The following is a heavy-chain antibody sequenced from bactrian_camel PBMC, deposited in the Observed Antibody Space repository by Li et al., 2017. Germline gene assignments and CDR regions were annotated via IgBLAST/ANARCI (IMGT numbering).Heavy chain of an antibody. CDR2: IYAGNQGT. D-gene: IGHD1*01. CDR3: AAARLARSMAAYCHPGADFTY. J-gene: IGHJ4*01. V-gene: IGHV3S54*01. CDR1: GYDASRNC. Sequence: HVQLVESGGGAVQAGGSLRLSCAASGYDASRNCLAWFRQAPGKERELVASIYAGNQGTVYVDSAKGRFTISRDNAKNVLVLEMSSLRPEDTGIYYCAAARLARSMAAYCHPGADFTYWGQGTQVTVS.